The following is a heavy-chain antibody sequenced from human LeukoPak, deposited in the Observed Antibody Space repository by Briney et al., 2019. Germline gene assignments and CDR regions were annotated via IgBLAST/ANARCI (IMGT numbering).Heavy chain of an antibody. CDR1: GFIFSRYE. CDR3: ARVGLSSALFEY. Sequence: TGGSLRLSCAASGFIFSRYEMKWVRQAPGKDLEWLSYIDSIGSTRYYADSVKGRFTTSRDNAKNSVYLHMNSLRVEDTAVYYCARVGLSSALFEYWGQGTLVTVSS. J-gene: IGHJ4*02. CDR2: IDSIGSTR. V-gene: IGHV3-48*03. D-gene: IGHD3-22*01.